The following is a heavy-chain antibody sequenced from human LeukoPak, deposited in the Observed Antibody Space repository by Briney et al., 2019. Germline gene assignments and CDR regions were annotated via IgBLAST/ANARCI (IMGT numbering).Heavy chain of an antibody. V-gene: IGHV4-59*01. Sequence: PSETLSLTCAVSGGSISSYSWSWVRQPPGKGLEWIGYIYYSGSTNYNPSLKSRVTISVDTSKNQFSLKLSSVTAADTAVYYCARDATMVRGGKWFDPWGQGTLVTVSS. CDR1: GGSISSYS. J-gene: IGHJ5*02. D-gene: IGHD3-10*01. CDR3: ARDATMVRGGKWFDP. CDR2: IYYSGST.